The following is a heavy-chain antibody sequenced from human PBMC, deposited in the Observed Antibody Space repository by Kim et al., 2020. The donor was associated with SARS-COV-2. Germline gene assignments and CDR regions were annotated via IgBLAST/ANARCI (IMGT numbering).Heavy chain of an antibody. CDR1: GGSISSSNW. J-gene: IGHJ3*01. CDR2: IYHSGST. V-gene: IGHV4-4*02. Sequence: SETLSLTCAVSGGSISSSNWWSWVRQPPGKGLEWIGEIYHSGSTNYNTSLKSRVTISLDKSKNQFSLKLSSVTAAETAVYYCAGDKRRRRHFFGVKDAF. D-gene: IGHD3-3*02. CDR3: AGDKRRRRHFFGVKDAF.